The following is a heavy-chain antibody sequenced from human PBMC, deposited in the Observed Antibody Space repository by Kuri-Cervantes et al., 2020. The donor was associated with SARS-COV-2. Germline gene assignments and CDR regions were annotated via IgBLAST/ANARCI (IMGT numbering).Heavy chain of an antibody. CDR3: ASGGSSGYFNY. J-gene: IGHJ4*02. D-gene: IGHD3-22*01. CDR2: IYTSGSI. V-gene: IGHV4-61*02. Sequence: SETLSLTCTVSGGSISSGSYYWSWIRQPAGKGLEWIGRIYTSGSINYNPSLKSRVTISVDTSKNQFSLKLSSVTAADTAVYYCASGGSSGYFNYWGQGTLVTVSS. CDR1: GGSISSGSYY.